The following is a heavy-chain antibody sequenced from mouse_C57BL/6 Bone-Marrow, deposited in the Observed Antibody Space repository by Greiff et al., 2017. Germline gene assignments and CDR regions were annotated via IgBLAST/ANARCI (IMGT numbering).Heavy chain of an antibody. CDR2: IYPGDGST. CDR1: GYTFTSYD. D-gene: IGHD1-1*01. Sequence: QVQLQQSGPELVKPGASVKLSCKASGYTFTSYDINWVKQRPGQGLEWIGWIYPGDGSTKYNEKFKGKATLTVDTSSSTAYMELNSLTSEDAAVYFCARDYGSSYWYFDVGGRGTTVTVSS. J-gene: IGHJ1*03. V-gene: IGHV1-85*01. CDR3: ARDYGSSYWYFDV.